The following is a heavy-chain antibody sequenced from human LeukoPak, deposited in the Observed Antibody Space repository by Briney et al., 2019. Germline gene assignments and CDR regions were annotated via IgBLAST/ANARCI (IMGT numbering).Heavy chain of an antibody. V-gene: IGHV3-74*01. CDR1: GFTFSNYL. CDR2: ISGDGSTT. D-gene: IGHD1-26*01. CDR3: AREVVGLAFDY. J-gene: IGHJ4*02. Sequence: GGSLRLSCAASGFTFSNYLMHWVRQAPGKGLVWVSRISGDGSTTTYADSVKGRFTCSRDNAKNTLYLQMDSLGVEDTAVYYCAREVVGLAFDYWGQGTLATVSS.